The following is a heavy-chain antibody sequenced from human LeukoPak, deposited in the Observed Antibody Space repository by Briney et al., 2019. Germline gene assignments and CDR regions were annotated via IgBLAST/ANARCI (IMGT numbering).Heavy chain of an antibody. CDR1: GFTFSSFA. CDR2: ISYDGSNK. D-gene: IGHD6-13*01. V-gene: IGHV3-30-3*01. J-gene: IGHJ4*02. Sequence: PGGSLRLSCAASGFTFSSFAMHWVRQAPGKGQEWVAVISYDGSNKYFADSVKGRFTISRDNSKNTLYLQMNSLRAEDTAVYYCARDQMIAAAGLDYWGQGTLVTVSS. CDR3: ARDQMIAAAGLDY.